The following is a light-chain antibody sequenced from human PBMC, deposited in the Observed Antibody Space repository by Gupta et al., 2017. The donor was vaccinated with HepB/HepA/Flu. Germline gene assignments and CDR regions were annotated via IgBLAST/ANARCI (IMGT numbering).Light chain of an antibody. CDR3: QQENVCPPQGT. J-gene: IGKJ1*01. CDR2: GAS. V-gene: IGKV3-15*01. CDR1: QSVSSN. Sequence: EIVMTQSPATLSVSPGERATLSCRASQSVSSNSAWYQQKPGQAPRLLIYGASTRARGIPARFSGSGGGTETNLTISSRHSEDFEVYYCQQENVCPPQGTFGQGTKVEIK.